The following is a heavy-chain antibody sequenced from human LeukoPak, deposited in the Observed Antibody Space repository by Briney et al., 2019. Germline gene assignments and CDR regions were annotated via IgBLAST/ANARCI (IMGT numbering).Heavy chain of an antibody. CDR1: GFTFSDYY. D-gene: IGHD4-17*01. Sequence: GGSLRLSCAASGFTFSDYYMSWIRRAPGKGLEWVSYISSSGSTIYYADSVKGRFTISRDNAKNSLYLQMNSLRAEDTAVYYCARDSTVTTFDYWGQGTLVTVSS. CDR2: ISSSGSTI. V-gene: IGHV3-11*01. J-gene: IGHJ4*02. CDR3: ARDSTVTTFDY.